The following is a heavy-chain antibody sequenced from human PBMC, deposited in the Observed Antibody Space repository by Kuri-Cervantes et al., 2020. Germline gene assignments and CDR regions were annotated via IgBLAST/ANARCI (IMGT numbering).Heavy chain of an antibody. CDR3: ARDSTRSYGDLRRGAFDI. Sequence: GESLKISCAASGFTFSDYYMSWIRQAPGKGLEWVSYISSSGSTIYYADSVKGRFTISRDNAKNSLYLQMNSLRAEDTAVYCCARDSTRSYGDLRRGAFDIWGQGTMVTVSS. D-gene: IGHD4-17*01. CDR1: GFTFSDYY. J-gene: IGHJ3*02. CDR2: ISSSGSTI. V-gene: IGHV3-11*01.